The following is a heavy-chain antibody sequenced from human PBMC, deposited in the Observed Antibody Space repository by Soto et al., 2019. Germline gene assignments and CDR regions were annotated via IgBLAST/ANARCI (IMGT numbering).Heavy chain of an antibody. CDR1: GVGFSTYG. J-gene: IGHJ4*02. Sequence: EVQLMESGGGLVKPGGSLRLSCAASGVGFSTYGMNWVRQAPGKGPEWVSSIDSSGRNIYYADSVQGRFTTSRDNAKHSMYLKMNNLRVEDLALYFCARDESAGSSTRNWGQGTLVTVS. CDR3: ARDESAGSSTRN. CDR2: IDSSGRNI. V-gene: IGHV3-21*01. D-gene: IGHD2-2*01.